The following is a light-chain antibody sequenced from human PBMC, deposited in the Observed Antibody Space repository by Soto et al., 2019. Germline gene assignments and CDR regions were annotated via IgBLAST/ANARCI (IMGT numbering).Light chain of an antibody. Sequence: DIQMTQSPSSLSASVGDRVTITCRASQGIGSDLGWYQQKPGNAPKRLIFAASSLQSGVPSRFSGSESGTEFTLTISSLQPEDFATYYCQQYNSYLLTFGGGTKVEVK. CDR2: AAS. CDR1: QGIGSD. J-gene: IGKJ4*01. CDR3: QQYNSYLLT. V-gene: IGKV1-17*01.